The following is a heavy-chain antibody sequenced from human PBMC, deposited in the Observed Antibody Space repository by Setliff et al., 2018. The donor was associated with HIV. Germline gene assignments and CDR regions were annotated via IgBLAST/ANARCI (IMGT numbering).Heavy chain of an antibody. CDR1: GFTFSTYW. Sequence: GGSLRLSCAAPGFTFSTYWMSWVRQAPGKGLEWVANIKQDGSEKNYMDSVKGRFTISRDNSKNTLYLQMNSLRAEDTAVYYCAKDLVYYDSSGDLDYWGQGTLVTVSS. V-gene: IGHV3-7*05. J-gene: IGHJ4*02. CDR2: IKQDGSEK. D-gene: IGHD3-22*01. CDR3: AKDLVYYDSSGDLDY.